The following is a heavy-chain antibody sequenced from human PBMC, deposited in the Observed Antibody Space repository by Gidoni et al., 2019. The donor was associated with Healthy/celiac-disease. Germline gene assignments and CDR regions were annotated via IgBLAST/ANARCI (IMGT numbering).Heavy chain of an antibody. Sequence: QVQLVQSGAEVKKPGSSVKVSCKASGGSFTTYVLSWVRQAPGHGLEWMGGIIPIFGTANYAQNFQGRVTITADKSTSTAYMELNRLRSEDTAVYYCARGPSTAAAIDTYYYMDVWGKGTTVTVSS. J-gene: IGHJ6*03. D-gene: IGHD6-13*01. CDR2: IIPIFGTA. V-gene: IGHV1-69*06. CDR3: ARGPSTAAAIDTYYYMDV. CDR1: GGSFTTYV.